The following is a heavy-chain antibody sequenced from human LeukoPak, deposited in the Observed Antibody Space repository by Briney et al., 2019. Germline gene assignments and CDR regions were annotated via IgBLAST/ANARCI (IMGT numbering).Heavy chain of an antibody. Sequence: SETLSLTCTVSGGSISGYYWSWIRQPPGKGLEWIGYIYYSGSTNYNPSLKSRVTISVDTSKNQFSLKLSSVTAADTAVYYCARGSEGYPFDYWGQGTLVTVSS. CDR2: IYYSGST. CDR1: GGSISGYY. V-gene: IGHV4-59*01. CDR3: ARGSEGYPFDY. J-gene: IGHJ4*02. D-gene: IGHD3-10*01.